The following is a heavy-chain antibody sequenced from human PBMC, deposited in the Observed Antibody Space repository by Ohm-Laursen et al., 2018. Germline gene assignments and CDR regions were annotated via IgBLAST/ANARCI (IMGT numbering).Heavy chain of an antibody. D-gene: IGHD3-22*01. V-gene: IGHV3-30*18. CDR1: GFTFSSYG. CDR3: AKGAHYYDSSGSLAYFQH. J-gene: IGHJ1*01. Sequence: SLRLSCAASGFTFSSYGMHWVRQAPGKGLEWVAVISYDGSNKYYADSVKGRFTISRDNSKNTLYLQMNSLRAEDTAVYYCAKGAHYYDSSGSLAYFQHWGQGTLVTVSS. CDR2: ISYDGSNK.